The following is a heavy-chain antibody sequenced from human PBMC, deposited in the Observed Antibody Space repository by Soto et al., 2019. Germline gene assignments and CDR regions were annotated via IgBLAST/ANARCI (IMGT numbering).Heavy chain of an antibody. Sequence: GGSLRLSCAASGFTFSSYGTHWVRQAPGKGLEWVAVIWYDGSNKYYADSVKGRFTISRDNSKNTLYLQMNRLRAEDTAVYYCARDNRDSSGYYLDYWGQGTLVTVSS. J-gene: IGHJ4*02. D-gene: IGHD3-22*01. CDR3: ARDNRDSSGYYLDY. CDR1: GFTFSSYG. CDR2: IWYDGSNK. V-gene: IGHV3-33*01.